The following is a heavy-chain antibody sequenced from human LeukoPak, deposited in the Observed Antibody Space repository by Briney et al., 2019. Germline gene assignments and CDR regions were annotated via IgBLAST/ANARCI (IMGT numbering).Heavy chain of an antibody. J-gene: IGHJ4*02. D-gene: IGHD3-3*01. V-gene: IGHV3-23*01. CDR1: GFTFSSYS. CDR3: ATKLSGYYPFDY. CDR2: IGGSGGTT. Sequence: PGGSLRLSCAASGFTFSSYSLSWVRQAPGKGLEWVSVIGGSGGTTYYTDSVKGRFTISRDNSKKTLYLQMNSLSAEDTAVYYCATKLSGYYPFDYWGQGTLVTVSS.